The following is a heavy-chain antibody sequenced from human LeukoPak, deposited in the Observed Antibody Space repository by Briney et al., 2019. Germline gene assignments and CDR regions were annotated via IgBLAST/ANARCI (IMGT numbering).Heavy chain of an antibody. Sequence: SETLSLTCAVYGGSFTAYYWNWIRQPPGKGLQWIGEINHSGSTNYIPSLKSRVTISVDTSKNQFSLKLSSVTAADTAVYYCARWWKHSSGYYYYDAFDIWGQGTMVTVSS. CDR1: GGSFTAYY. V-gene: IGHV4-34*01. CDR2: INHSGST. J-gene: IGHJ3*02. CDR3: ARWWKHSSGYYYYDAFDI. D-gene: IGHD3-22*01.